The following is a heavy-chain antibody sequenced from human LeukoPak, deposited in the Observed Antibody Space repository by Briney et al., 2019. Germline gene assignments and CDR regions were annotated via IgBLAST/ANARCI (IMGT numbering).Heavy chain of an antibody. Sequence: SVKVSCKASGGTFSSYAISWVRQAPGQGLEWMGGIIPIFGTANYAQKFQGRVTITTDESTSTAYMELSSLRSEDTAVYYCARGTGTASDAFDIWGQGTMVTASS. V-gene: IGHV1-69*05. CDR3: ARGTGTASDAFDI. CDR1: GGTFSSYA. J-gene: IGHJ3*02. CDR2: IIPIFGTA. D-gene: IGHD1-1*01.